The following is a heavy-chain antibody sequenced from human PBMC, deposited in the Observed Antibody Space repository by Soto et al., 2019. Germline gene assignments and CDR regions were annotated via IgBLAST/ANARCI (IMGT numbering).Heavy chain of an antibody. Sequence: EVQLVESGGGLVQPGGSLRLSCETSGFMFSAYWMSWVRQDPRKGLEWVATISGGASDKFYVDSVKGRFTISRDDAKNSLYLQMNSLRDEDTAVYYCVTEDWHRFDHWGQGTLVTVSS. CDR1: GFMFSAYW. CDR3: VTEDWHRFDH. J-gene: IGHJ4*02. V-gene: IGHV3-7*01. CDR2: ISGGASDK. D-gene: IGHD2-21*01.